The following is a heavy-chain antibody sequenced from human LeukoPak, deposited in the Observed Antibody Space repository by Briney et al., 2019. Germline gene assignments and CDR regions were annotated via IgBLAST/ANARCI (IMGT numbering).Heavy chain of an antibody. V-gene: IGHV4-30-4*08. CDR2: IYYSGST. J-gene: IGHJ4*02. CDR3: ARDRGIAARYFDY. CDR1: GGSISSGDYY. D-gene: IGHD6-6*01. Sequence: PSQTLSLTCTVSGGSISSGDYYWSWIRQPPGKGLEWIGYIYYSGSTYYNPSLKSRVTISVDTSKNQFSLKLSSVTAADTAVYYCARDRGIAARYFDYWGQGTLVTVSS.